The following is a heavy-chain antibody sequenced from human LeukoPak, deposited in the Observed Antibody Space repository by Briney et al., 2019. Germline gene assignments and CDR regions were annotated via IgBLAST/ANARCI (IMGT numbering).Heavy chain of an antibody. CDR2: ISYDGSNK. J-gene: IGHJ4*02. D-gene: IGHD3-10*01. V-gene: IGHV3-30*04. Sequence: GGSLRLSCAASGFTFSSYAMHWVRQAPGKGLEWVAVISYDGSNKYYADSVKGRFTISRDNSKNTLYLQMNSLRAEDTAVYYCARGNSESYCYWGQGTLVTVSS. CDR3: ARGNSESYCY. CDR1: GFTFSSYA.